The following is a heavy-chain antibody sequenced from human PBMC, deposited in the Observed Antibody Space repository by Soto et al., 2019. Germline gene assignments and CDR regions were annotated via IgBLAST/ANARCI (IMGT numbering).Heavy chain of an antibody. CDR2: ISYDSTKT. D-gene: IGHD1-26*01. CDR1: GFTFNSYG. CDR3: ARTRSAWSDFHYYSLDV. J-gene: IGHJ6*02. V-gene: IGHV3-30*03. Sequence: HPGGSLRLSCAASGFTFNSYGMHWVRQGPGNGLEWVAFISYDSTKTYYADSVKGRFTISRDNSNSALYVQMNSLTGEDTAVYYCARTRSAWSDFHYYSLDVWCQGTTVTVSS.